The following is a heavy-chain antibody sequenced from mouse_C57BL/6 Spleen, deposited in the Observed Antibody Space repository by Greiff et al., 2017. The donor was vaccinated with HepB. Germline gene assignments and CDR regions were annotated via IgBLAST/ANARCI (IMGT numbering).Heavy chain of an antibody. Sequence: DVKLQESGGGLVKPGGSLKLSCAASGFTFSDYGMHWVRQAPEKGLEWVAYISSGSSTIYYADTVKGRFTISRDNAKNTLFLQMTSLRSEDTAMYYCARAYDYDGYWGQGTTLTVSS. CDR2: ISSGSSTI. V-gene: IGHV5-17*01. D-gene: IGHD2-4*01. CDR3: ARAYDYDGY. J-gene: IGHJ2*01. CDR1: GFTFSDYG.